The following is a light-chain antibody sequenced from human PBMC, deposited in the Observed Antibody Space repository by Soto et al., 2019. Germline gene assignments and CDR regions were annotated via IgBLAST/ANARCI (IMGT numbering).Light chain of an antibody. J-gene: IGKJ4*01. CDR1: QCISSW. V-gene: IGKV1-12*01. CDR2: AAS. CDR3: QQDHSFRLT. Sequence: DIQMTQSPSSVSASVGDRVTITCRASQCISSWLAWYQQKPGKAPNLLIYAASSLQSGVPSRFSGSGSGTDFTLTISSLQPEDFATYYCQQDHSFRLTFGGGTKVEIK.